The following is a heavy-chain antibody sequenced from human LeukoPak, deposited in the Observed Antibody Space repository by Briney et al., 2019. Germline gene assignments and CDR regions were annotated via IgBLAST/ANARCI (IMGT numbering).Heavy chain of an antibody. J-gene: IGHJ4*02. V-gene: IGHV4-34*01. D-gene: IGHD6-6*01. CDR3: ARDLRVSSSSDY. Sequence: SETLSLTCAVYGGSFSGYYWSWIRQPPGKGLEWIGEINHSGSTNYNPSLKSRVTISVDTSKNQFSLKLSSVTAADTAVYYCARDLRVSSSSDYWGQGTLVTVSS. CDR1: GGSFSGYY. CDR2: INHSGST.